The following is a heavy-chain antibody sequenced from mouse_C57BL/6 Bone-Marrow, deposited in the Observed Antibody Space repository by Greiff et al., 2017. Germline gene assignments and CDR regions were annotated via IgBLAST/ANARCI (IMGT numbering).Heavy chain of an antibody. CDR2: IDPSDSYT. V-gene: IGHV1-50*01. D-gene: IGHD1-1*01. Sequence: QVQLQQPGAELVKPGASVKLSCKASGYTFTSYWMQWVKQRPGQGLEWIGEIDPSDSYTNYNQKFKGKATLTVDTSSNTAYMQLSSLTTEDSAVYCCARCYYGNPWYFDVWGTGTTVTVSS. CDR3: ARCYYGNPWYFDV. J-gene: IGHJ1*03. CDR1: GYTFTSYW.